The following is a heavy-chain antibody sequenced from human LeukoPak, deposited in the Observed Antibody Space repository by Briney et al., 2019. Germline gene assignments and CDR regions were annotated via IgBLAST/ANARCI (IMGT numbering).Heavy chain of an antibody. J-gene: IGHJ4*02. CDR1: GFTFSSYS. CDR2: ISSSSSYI. CDR3: ARDVNYYDSSGLMGY. Sequence: GGSLRLSCAASGFTFSSYSMNWVRQAPGKGLEWVSSISSSSSYIYYADSVKGRFTISRDNAKNSLYLQMNSLRAEDTAVYYCARDVNYYDSSGLMGYRGQGTLVTVSS. D-gene: IGHD3-22*01. V-gene: IGHV3-21*01.